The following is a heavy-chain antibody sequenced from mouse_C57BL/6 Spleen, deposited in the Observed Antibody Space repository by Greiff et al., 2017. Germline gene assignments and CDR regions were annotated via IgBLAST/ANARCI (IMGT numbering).Heavy chain of an antibody. CDR3: ARKDYDYDANYYAMDY. CDR2: IYPGSGST. V-gene: IGHV1-55*01. Sequence: VQLQQPGAELVKPGASVKMSCKASGYTFTSYWITWVKQRPGQGLEWIGDIYPGSGSTNYNEKFKSKATLTVDTSSSTAYMQLRSLTSEDSAVYYCARKDYDYDANYYAMDYWGQGTSVTVSS. J-gene: IGHJ4*01. CDR1: GYTFTSYW. D-gene: IGHD2-4*01.